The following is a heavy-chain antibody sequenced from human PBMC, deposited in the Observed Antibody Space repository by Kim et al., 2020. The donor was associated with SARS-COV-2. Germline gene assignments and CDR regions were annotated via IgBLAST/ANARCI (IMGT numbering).Heavy chain of an antibody. V-gene: IGHV1-18*01. CDR3: ARDRIAAAGNLDY. J-gene: IGHJ4*02. Sequence: YAQKLKGRVTMTTDTSTSTAYMELRSLRSDDTAVYYCARDRIAAAGNLDYWGQGTLVTVSS. D-gene: IGHD6-13*01.